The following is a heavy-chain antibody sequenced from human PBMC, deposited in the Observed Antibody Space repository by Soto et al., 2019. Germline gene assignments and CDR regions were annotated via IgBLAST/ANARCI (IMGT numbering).Heavy chain of an antibody. CDR2: IFPDDSDT. Sequence: PXESLKLSCQSSGYIIKNYWIGWVRQMPGQGLEWMGIIFPDDSDTRYSPSFQGHVTISVDKSISTAYVQWSSLKASDSAIYYCFRGGVTSRTFDYWGQGTLVTVSS. J-gene: IGHJ4*02. D-gene: IGHD3-16*01. V-gene: IGHV5-51*01. CDR1: GYIIKNYW. CDR3: FRGGVTSRTFDY.